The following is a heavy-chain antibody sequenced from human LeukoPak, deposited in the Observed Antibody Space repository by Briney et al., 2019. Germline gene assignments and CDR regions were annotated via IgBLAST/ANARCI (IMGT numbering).Heavy chain of an antibody. V-gene: IGHV4-61*02. CDR2: IYTSGST. J-gene: IGHJ4*02. Sequence: SETLSLTCTVSGGSISSGSYYLSWIRQPAGKGLEWIGRIYTSGSTNYNPSLKSRVTISVDTSKNQFSLKLSSVTAADTAVYYCARRYCSSTSCFLGFDYWGQGTLVTVSS. CDR1: GGSISSGSYY. D-gene: IGHD2-2*01. CDR3: ARRYCSSTSCFLGFDY.